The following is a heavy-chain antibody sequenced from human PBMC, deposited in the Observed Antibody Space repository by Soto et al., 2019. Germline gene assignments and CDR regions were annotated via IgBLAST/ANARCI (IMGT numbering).Heavy chain of an antibody. CDR2: ISGGGGNT. CDR3: AKVFIVVVTVLRPDDAFDV. J-gene: IGHJ3*01. V-gene: IGHV3-23*01. CDR1: GFTFGNYG. Sequence: DVQLLESGGGLVQPGGSLRLSCATSGFTFGNYGMNWVRQAPGKGLEWVSGISGGGGNTYYADSVKGRFTISRDPSKNTVFLEMNSLRAEDTAVYYCAKVFIVVVTVLRPDDAFDVWVQGTLVTVSS. D-gene: IGHD2-21*02.